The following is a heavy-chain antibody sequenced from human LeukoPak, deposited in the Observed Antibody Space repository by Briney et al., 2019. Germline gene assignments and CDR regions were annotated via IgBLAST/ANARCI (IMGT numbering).Heavy chain of an antibody. J-gene: IGHJ3*02. V-gene: IGHV4-34*01. CDR3: ARWPGGFGDNAFDI. Sequence: SETLSLTCAVYGGSFSGYYWSWIRQPPGKGLEWIGEINHSGSTNYNPSLKSRVTISVDTSKNQFSLKLSSVAAADTAVYYCARWPGGFGDNAFDIWGQGTMVTVSS. D-gene: IGHD3-10*01. CDR2: INHSGST. CDR1: GGSFSGYY.